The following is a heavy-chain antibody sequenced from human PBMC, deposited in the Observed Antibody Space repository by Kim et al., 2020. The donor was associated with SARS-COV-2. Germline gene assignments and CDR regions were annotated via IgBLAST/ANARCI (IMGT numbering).Heavy chain of an antibody. D-gene: IGHD3-10*01. V-gene: IGHV1-18*04. Sequence: ASVKVSCKASGYTFTSYGISWVRQAPGQGLEWMGWISAYNGNTNYAQKLQGRVTMTTDTSTSTAYMELRSLRSDDTAVYYCARNRLGYYGSGSYYSYYYGMDVWGQGTTVTVSS. CDR1: GYTFTSYG. CDR2: ISAYNGNT. J-gene: IGHJ6*02. CDR3: ARNRLGYYGSGSYYSYYYGMDV.